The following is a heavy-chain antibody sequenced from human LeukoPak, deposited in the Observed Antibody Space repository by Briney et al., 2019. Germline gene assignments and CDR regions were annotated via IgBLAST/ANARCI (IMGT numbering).Heavy chain of an antibody. D-gene: IGHD3-3*01. J-gene: IGHJ4*02. V-gene: IGHV4-34*01. CDR2: INHSGST. CDR3: ARDSTIFGVVITYFDY. CDR1: GGSFSGYY. Sequence: SETLSLTCAVYGGSFSGYYWSWIRQPPGKGLEWIGEINHSGSTNYNPSLKSRVTISVDTSKNQFSLKLSSVTAADTAVYYCARDSTIFGVVITYFDYWGQGTLVTVSS.